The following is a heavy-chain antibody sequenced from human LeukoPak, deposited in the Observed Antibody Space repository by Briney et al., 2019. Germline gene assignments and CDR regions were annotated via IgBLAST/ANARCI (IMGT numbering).Heavy chain of an antibody. D-gene: IGHD2-8*01. J-gene: IGHJ4*02. CDR2: IYGGGNT. V-gene: IGHV3-53*01. CDR3: ATGGRSGMAFDF. Sequence: GGSLRLSCSFAGFIATSNYMAWVRQSAGNGLQWISFIYGGGNTLYADSVRDRFSISRDNSKSTLYLQMNSLRVEDTAVYYCATGGRSGMAFDFWGQGTLVTVSS. CDR1: GFIATSNY.